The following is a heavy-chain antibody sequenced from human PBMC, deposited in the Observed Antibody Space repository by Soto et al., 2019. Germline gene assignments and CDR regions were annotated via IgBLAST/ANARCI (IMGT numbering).Heavy chain of an antibody. CDR2: ISYDGSNT. J-gene: IGHJ4*02. D-gene: IGHD1-26*01. Sequence: QVQLVESGGGVVQPGRSLRLSCAASGFTFSSYGMHWVRQAPGKGLEWVAIISYDGSNTYYADSVKGRFTISRDNSKNTLYLQMSSLRAEETSVYYCAKEGGLSGSYYISSSYYFDSWGQGPLVTVSS. V-gene: IGHV3-30*18. CDR1: GFTFSSYG. CDR3: AKEGGLSGSYYISSSYYFDS.